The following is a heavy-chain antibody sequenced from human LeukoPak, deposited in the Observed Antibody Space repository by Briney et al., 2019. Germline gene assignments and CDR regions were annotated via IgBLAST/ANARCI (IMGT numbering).Heavy chain of an antibody. J-gene: IGHJ4*02. CDR3: ARHYEHFDN. CDR2: IYYSGST. V-gene: IGHV4-30-4*01. Sequence: SETLSLTCTVSGGSISSGDYYWSWIRQPPGKGLEWIGYIYYSGSTYYNPSLKSRVTISVDTSKNQLSLKLSSVTAADTAVYYRARHYEHFDNWGQGNLVTVSA. D-gene: IGHD4-17*01. CDR1: GGSISSGDYY.